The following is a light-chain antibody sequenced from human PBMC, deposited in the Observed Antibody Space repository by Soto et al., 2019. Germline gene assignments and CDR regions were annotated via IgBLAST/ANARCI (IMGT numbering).Light chain of an antibody. CDR2: DAS. CDR1: QNINNW. Sequence: DIQMTQSPSSLSASVGDRVTITCRARQNINNWLAWYQQKPGRAPKLLIYDASSLESGVPSRFSGSASGTEFTLTISSLQPDDFAIYYGQQYNSHFGPGTKVELK. J-gene: IGKJ3*01. CDR3: QQYNSH. V-gene: IGKV1-5*01.